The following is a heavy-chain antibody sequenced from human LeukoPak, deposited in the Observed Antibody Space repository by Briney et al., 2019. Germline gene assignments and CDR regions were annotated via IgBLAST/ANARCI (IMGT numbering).Heavy chain of an antibody. V-gene: IGHV1-24*01. CDR2: FDPEDGET. CDR3: ATGAITMVRGVIITSDY. CDR1: GYTLTELS. D-gene: IGHD3-10*01. J-gene: IGHJ4*02. Sequence: ASVKVSCKVSGYTLTELSMHWVRQAPGKGLEWMGGFDPEDGETIYAQKFQGRVTMTEDTSTDTAYMELSSLRSEDTAVYYCATGAITMVRGVIITSDYWGQGTLVIVSS.